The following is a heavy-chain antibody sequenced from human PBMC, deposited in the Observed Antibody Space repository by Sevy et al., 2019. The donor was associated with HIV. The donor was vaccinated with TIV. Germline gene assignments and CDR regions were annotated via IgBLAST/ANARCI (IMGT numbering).Heavy chain of an antibody. Sequence: GGSLRLSCAASGFTTGFTFSDYWMAWVRQAPGKGLEWVANIKEDGTEIYYLDSLKGRFTISRDNAKNLLYLQMNSLRAEDTAVYYCARAQQVTMLVVIGGLYFDFWGQGTLVTVSS. J-gene: IGHJ4*02. V-gene: IGHV3-7*01. D-gene: IGHD3-22*01. CDR3: ARAQQVTMLVVIGGLYFDF. CDR2: IKEDGTEI. CDR1: GFTTGFTFSDYW.